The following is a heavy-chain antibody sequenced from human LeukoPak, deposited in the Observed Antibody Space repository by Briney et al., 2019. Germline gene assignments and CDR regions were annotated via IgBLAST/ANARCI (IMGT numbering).Heavy chain of an antibody. CDR2: ISGSGGST. CDR1: GFTFSSYA. J-gene: IGHJ4*02. CDR3: AKPLYYYDSSGPYQGFDY. D-gene: IGHD3-22*01. Sequence: GGSLRLSCAASGFTFSSYAMSWVRQAPGKGLEWVSAISGSGGSTYYADSVKGRFTISRDNSKNTLYLQMNSLRAEDTAVYYCAKPLYYYDSSGPYQGFDYWGQGTLVAVSS. V-gene: IGHV3-23*01.